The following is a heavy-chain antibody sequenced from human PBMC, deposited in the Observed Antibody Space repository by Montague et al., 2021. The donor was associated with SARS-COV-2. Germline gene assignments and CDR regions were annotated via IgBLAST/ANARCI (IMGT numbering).Heavy chain of an antibody. V-gene: IGHV3-23*01. J-gene: IGHJ4*02. CDR1: QFTFSSYA. Sequence: SLRLSCAASQFTFSSYAMSWVRQAPGKGLEWVSTISGGGSSTYYADSVKGRFTISRDNSKNTLYLQMNRLRAEDTAVYYCAKGPSKYSVYDRYFAYWGQGTLVTVSS. CDR3: AKGPSKYSVYDRYFAY. D-gene: IGHD5/OR15-5a*01. CDR2: ISGGGSST.